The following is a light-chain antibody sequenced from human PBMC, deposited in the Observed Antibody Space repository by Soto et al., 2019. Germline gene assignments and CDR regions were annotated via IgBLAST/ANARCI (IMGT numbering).Light chain of an antibody. Sequence: DIVMTQSPDSLAVSLGERATFNCKSSQSVLYSSHNKNYLAWYQQKPGQPPKLLIYWASTRESGVPDRFSGSGSGTDFTLTISSLQAEDLAVYYGQQYYRTSLTFGGGTKVEIK. CDR1: QSVLYSSHNKNY. V-gene: IGKV4-1*01. CDR3: QQYYRTSLT. J-gene: IGKJ4*01. CDR2: WAS.